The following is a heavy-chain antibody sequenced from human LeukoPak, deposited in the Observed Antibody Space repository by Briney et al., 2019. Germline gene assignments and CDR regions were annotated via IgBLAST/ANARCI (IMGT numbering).Heavy chain of an antibody. Sequence: SSETLSLTCTVSGGSISSYYWSWIRQPPGKGLEWIGYIYYSGSTNYNPSLKGRVTISVDTSKNQFSLKLSSVTAADTAVYYCARSAVGGPYFDYWGQGTLVTVSS. J-gene: IGHJ4*02. CDR3: ARSAVGGPYFDY. CDR1: GGSISSYY. V-gene: IGHV4-59*08. CDR2: IYYSGST. D-gene: IGHD3-16*01.